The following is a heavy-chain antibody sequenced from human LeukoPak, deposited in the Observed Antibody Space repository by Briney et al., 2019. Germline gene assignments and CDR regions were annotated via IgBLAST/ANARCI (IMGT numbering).Heavy chain of an antibody. V-gene: IGHV1-2*02. D-gene: IGHD4-11*01. CDR1: GYTFTGYY. Sequence: GASVKVSCKASGYTFTGYYMHWVRQAPGQGLEWMGWINPNSGGTNYAQKFQGRVTMTRDTSISTAYVELSRLRPDDTAVYYCARESDSSLTFIDYWGQGTLVTVSS. CDR2: INPNSGGT. CDR3: ARESDSSLTFIDY. J-gene: IGHJ4*02.